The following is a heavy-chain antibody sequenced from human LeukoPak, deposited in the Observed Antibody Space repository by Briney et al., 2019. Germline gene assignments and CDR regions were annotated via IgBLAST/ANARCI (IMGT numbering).Heavy chain of an antibody. CDR3: ASMGITMVRGAILPFDAFDI. D-gene: IGHD3-10*01. J-gene: IGHJ3*02. CDR1: GCGFTSYW. V-gene: IGHV5-51*01. Sequence: GESLKISCKGSGCGFTSYWIGWVRQMPGKGLEGMGIIYPGDSDTRYSPSFQGQVTISADKSISTAYLQWSSLKASDTAMYYCASMGITMVRGAILPFDAFDIWGQGTMVTVSS. CDR2: IYPGDSDT.